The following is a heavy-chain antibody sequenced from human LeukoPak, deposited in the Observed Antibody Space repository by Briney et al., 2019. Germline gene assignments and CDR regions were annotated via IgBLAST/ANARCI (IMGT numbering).Heavy chain of an antibody. CDR1: GFTFSSYG. CDR2: IWYDGSNK. CDR3: ARAFGYYANFDY. J-gene: IGHJ4*02. Sequence: PGRSLRLSCAASGFTFSSYGMHWVRQAPGKGLEWVAVIWYDGSNKYYADSVKGRFTISRDNSKNTLYLQMNSLRAEDTAVYYCARAFGYYANFDYWGQGTLVTVSS. D-gene: IGHD3-22*01. V-gene: IGHV3-33*01.